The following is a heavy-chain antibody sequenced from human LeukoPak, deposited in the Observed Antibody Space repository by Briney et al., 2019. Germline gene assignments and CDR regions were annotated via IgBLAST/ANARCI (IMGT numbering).Heavy chain of an antibody. D-gene: IGHD6-25*01. CDR2: INQDGSDI. CDR1: GFTFSTHW. CDR3: ATSSGSSY. J-gene: IGHJ4*02. V-gene: IGHV3-7*01. Sequence: GGSLRLSCAASGFTFSTHWMAWFRQTPGKGLEWVAHINQDGSDIYYVDSVKGRFTISRDNAKNSLFLQMNGLRAEDTAVYHCATSSGSSYWGQGTLVTVSS.